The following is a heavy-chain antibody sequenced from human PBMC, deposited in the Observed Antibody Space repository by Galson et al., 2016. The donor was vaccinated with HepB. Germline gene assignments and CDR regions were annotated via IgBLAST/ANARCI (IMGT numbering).Heavy chain of an antibody. Sequence: SLRLSCAASGFRFSNYGMHWVRQAPGKGLEWLGSIWYDGTDQKYAVSVKGRFSISRDNSKNTLYRQMNSLRVEDTAVYYCARDGVYGSSTLDYWGQGTLVTVSS. D-gene: IGHD3-10*01. V-gene: IGHV3-33*01. J-gene: IGHJ4*02. CDR3: ARDGVYGSSTLDY. CDR2: IWYDGTDQ. CDR1: GFRFSNYG.